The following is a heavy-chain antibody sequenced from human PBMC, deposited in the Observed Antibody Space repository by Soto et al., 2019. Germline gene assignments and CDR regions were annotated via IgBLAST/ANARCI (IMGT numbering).Heavy chain of an antibody. D-gene: IGHD5-18*01. V-gene: IGHV4-59*08. J-gene: IGHJ6*02. CDR2: IYYSGST. Sequence: QVQLQESGPGLVKPSETLSLTCTVSGGSISSYYWSWIRQPPGKGLEWIGYIYYSGSTNYNPSLTSRPTLSVDPSTTQFSLKLSSVTAADTAVYYCARRATVDTGTSYYYGMDVWGQGTTVTVSS. CDR1: GGSISSYY. CDR3: ARRATVDTGTSYYYGMDV.